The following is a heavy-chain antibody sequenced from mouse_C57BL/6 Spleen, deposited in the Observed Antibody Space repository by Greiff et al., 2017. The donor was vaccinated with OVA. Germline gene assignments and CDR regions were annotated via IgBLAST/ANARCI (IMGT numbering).Heavy chain of an antibody. CDR1: GYTFTSYW. D-gene: IGHD2-10*02. V-gene: IGHV1-55*01. Sequence: QVQLQQPGAELVKPGASVKMSCKASGYTFTSYWITWVKQRPGQGLEWIGDIYPGSGSTNYNEKFKSKATLTVDTSSSTAYMQLSSLTSEDSAVYYCARREGYCNYGGFNYAMDYWGQGTSVTVSA. CDR2: IYPGSGST. J-gene: IGHJ4*01. CDR3: ARREGYCNYGGFNYAMDY.